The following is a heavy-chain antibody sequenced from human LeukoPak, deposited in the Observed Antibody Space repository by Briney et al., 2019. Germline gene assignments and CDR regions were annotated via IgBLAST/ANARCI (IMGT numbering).Heavy chain of an antibody. CDR1: GYSFKDFY. CDR3: ARDKGSGWLIDDY. CDR2: NNPRNGDR. D-gene: IGHD6-19*01. Sequence: ASVKVSCKASGYSFKDFYMSWVRQAPGQGREWMGWNNPRNGDRAYAQKFQGRVTMTMDTSTSTAYMELTRLRSDDTAVYYCARDKGSGWLIDDYWGQGTLVTVSS. J-gene: IGHJ4*02. V-gene: IGHV1-2*02.